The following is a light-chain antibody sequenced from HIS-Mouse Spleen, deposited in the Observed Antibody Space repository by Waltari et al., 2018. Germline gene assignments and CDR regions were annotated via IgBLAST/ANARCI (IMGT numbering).Light chain of an antibody. CDR3: QQYGSSYT. CDR2: GAS. Sequence: IVLTPSPGTLSLSPADIATLSCRASQSVSSSYVDWYQQKPGQAPRLLIYGASSRATGIPDRFSGSGSGTDFTLTISRLEPEDFAVYYCQQYGSSYTFGQGTKLEIK. V-gene: IGKV3-20*01. CDR1: QSVSSSY. J-gene: IGKJ2*01.